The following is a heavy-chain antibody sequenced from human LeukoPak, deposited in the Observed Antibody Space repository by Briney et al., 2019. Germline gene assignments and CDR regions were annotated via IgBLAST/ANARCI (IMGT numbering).Heavy chain of an antibody. CDR2: INYSGRT. CDR1: GDSISSSDFY. CDR3: ARRRKDLNWFDP. Sequence: SETLSLTCTVSGDSISSSDFYWGWIRRPPGKGLEWIALINYSGRTFYNPSLESRVTISVDMSKNQFSLRLNSVTAADTAVYYCARRRKDLNWFDPWGQGTLVTVSS. J-gene: IGHJ5*02. V-gene: IGHV4-39*01.